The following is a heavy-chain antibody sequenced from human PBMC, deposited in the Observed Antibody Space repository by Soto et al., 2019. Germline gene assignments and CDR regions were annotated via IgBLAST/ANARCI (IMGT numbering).Heavy chain of an antibody. CDR1: GDSVSSNSAT. CDR2: TYYRSKWYH. CDR3: ARSITGSAYFDY. J-gene: IGHJ4*02. D-gene: IGHD3-10*01. Sequence: SQTLSLTCAISGDSVSSNSATWNWIRQFPSRGLQWLGRTYYRSKWYHDYADSVKSRITINPDTSKNQFSLQLISVTPEDTAVYYCARSITGSAYFDYWGQGTLVTVSS. V-gene: IGHV6-1*01.